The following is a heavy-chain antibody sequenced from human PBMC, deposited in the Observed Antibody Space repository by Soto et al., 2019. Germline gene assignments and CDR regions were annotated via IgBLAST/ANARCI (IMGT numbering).Heavy chain of an antibody. D-gene: IGHD2-2*02. Sequence: QVQLVESGGGVVQPGRSLRLSCAASGFTFSSYGMHWVRQAPGKGLEWVAVIWYDGSNKYYADSVKGRFTISRDNSKNTLYLQMNSLRAEDTAVYYCARGGGYCSSTSCYRSWFDPWGQGTLVTVSS. CDR3: ARGGGYCSSTSCYRSWFDP. J-gene: IGHJ5*02. CDR1: GFTFSSYG. CDR2: IWYDGSNK. V-gene: IGHV3-33*01.